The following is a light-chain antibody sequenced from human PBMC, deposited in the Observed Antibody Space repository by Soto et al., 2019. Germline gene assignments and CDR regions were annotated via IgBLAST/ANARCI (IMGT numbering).Light chain of an antibody. CDR3: QQYDSSWT. CDR1: QSVSDRY. CDR2: GAS. J-gene: IGKJ1*01. V-gene: IGKV3-20*01. Sequence: DIVLTQSPGTLSLSPGERSTLSCWASQSVSDRYFAWYQQKPGQAPRLLIYGASSRATGIPDRFSGSGSGTDFTLTISRLEPEDFAVYYCQQYDSSWTFGQGTKVDI.